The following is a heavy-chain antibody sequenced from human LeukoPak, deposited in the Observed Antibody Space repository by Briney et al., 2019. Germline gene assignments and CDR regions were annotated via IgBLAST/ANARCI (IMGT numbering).Heavy chain of an antibody. J-gene: IGHJ5*02. CDR3: ARVLVATTLASENWLDP. CDR2: ITSIRSDI. D-gene: IGHD5-12*01. CDR1: GLSFSSHA. V-gene: IGHV3-21*01. Sequence: GGSLRLSCEASGLSFSSHAMHWVGQAPGKGLERVSSITSIRSDIYSADSVKGRFTITRDNARNSLFLQMNSRRAEDTAVYYCARVLVATTLASENWLDPWGQGTLVTVSS.